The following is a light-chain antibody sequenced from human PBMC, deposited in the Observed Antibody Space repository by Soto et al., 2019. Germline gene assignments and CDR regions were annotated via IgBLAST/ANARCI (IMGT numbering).Light chain of an antibody. J-gene: IGLJ1*01. CDR3: TSYTSRITYV. Sequence: QSALTQPASVSGAPGQSITISCTGTSSDVGGYNFFSWHQHPPAKAPKLIIYDISNRPSVVANRSSGSKSGNTASLTISGLQAEDAADYYCTSYTSRITYVFGTGTKVTVL. V-gene: IGLV2-14*03. CDR1: SSDVGGYNF. CDR2: DIS.